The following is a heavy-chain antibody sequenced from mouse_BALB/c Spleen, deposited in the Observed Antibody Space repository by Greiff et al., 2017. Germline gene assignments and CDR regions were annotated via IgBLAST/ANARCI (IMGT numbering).Heavy chain of an antibody. Sequence: VQGVESGPGLVAPSQSLSITCTVSGFSLTSYGVHWVRQPPGKGLEWLGVIWAGGSTNYNSALMSRLSISKDNSKSQVFLKMNSLQTDDTAMYYCARERRNYAMDYWGQGTSVTVSS. V-gene: IGHV2-9*02. CDR1: GFSLTSYG. CDR3: ARERRNYAMDY. D-gene: IGHD2-12*01. J-gene: IGHJ4*01. CDR2: IWAGGST.